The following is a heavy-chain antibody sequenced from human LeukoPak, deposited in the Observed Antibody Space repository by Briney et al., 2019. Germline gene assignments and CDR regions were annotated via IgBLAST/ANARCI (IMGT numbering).Heavy chain of an antibody. V-gene: IGHV3-7*01. CDR2: IKQDGSEK. CDR1: GFTFSSYW. J-gene: IGHJ4*02. CDR3: ARDYYDSSGYYRSNFYFDY. D-gene: IGHD3-22*01. Sequence: PGGSLRFSCAASGFTFSSYWMSWVRQAPGKGLEWVANIKQDGSEKYYVDSVKGRFTISRDNAKNSLYLQMNSLRAEDTAVYYCARDYYDSSGYYRSNFYFDYWGQGTLVTVSS.